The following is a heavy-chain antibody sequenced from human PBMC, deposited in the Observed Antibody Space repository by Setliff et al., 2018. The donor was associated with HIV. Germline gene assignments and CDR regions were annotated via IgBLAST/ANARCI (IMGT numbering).Heavy chain of an antibody. CDR1: GGSISTYY. V-gene: IGHV4-59*08. D-gene: IGHD1-26*01. J-gene: IGHJ3*02. CDR3: AKTSVGATGLYAFDI. CDR2: INHSGST. Sequence: SETLSLTCTVSGGSISTYYWSWIRQPPGKGLEWIGEINHSGSTNYNPSLKSRVTISVDTSKNQFSLKLSSVTAADTAVYYCAKTSVGATGLYAFDIWGQGTMVTVSS.